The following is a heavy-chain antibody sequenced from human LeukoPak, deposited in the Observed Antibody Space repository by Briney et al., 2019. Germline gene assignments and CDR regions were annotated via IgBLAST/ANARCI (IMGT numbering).Heavy chain of an antibody. CDR1: GFTFSSYW. D-gene: IGHD4-17*01. CDR2: IKQDGSEK. Sequence: PGGSLRLSCAASGFTFSSYWMSWVRQAPGKGLEWVANIKQDGSEKYYVDSVKGRFTISRDNAKNSLYLQMNSLRAEDTAVYYCARVGYGDYRVGFDPWGQGTLVTVSS. CDR3: ARVGYGDYRVGFDP. J-gene: IGHJ5*02. V-gene: IGHV3-7*01.